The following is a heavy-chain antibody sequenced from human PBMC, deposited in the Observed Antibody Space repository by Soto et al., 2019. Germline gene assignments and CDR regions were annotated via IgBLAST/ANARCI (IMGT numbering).Heavy chain of an antibody. Sequence: QVQLVQSGAEVKKPGSSVKVSCKASGGTFSSYAISWVRQAPGQGLEWMGGIIPIFGTANSAQKLQGRVTITADESTSTAYMGLSSLRSEDTAVYYCASCWFLGIVLVPAALHGMDVWGQGTTVTVSS. CDR2: IIPIFGTA. V-gene: IGHV1-69*12. J-gene: IGHJ6*02. CDR1: GGTFSSYA. D-gene: IGHD2-2*03. CDR3: ASCWFLGIVLVPAALHGMDV.